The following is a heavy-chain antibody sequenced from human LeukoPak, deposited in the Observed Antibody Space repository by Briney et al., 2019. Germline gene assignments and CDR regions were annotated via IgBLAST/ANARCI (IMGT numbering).Heavy chain of an antibody. CDR3: ARGGRINGNFEKWFDP. CDR2: INCNSGGT. J-gene: IGHJ5*02. D-gene: IGHD1-7*01. V-gene: IGHV1-2*02. Sequence: ASVKVSCKASGYTFSNNYMHWVRQAPGQGLEWMGWINCNSGGTDYAQKFQGRVTMTRDTSLTTAYMELSRLTSDDTAVYYCARGGRINGNFEKWFDPWGQGTLVTVSS. CDR1: GYTFSNNY.